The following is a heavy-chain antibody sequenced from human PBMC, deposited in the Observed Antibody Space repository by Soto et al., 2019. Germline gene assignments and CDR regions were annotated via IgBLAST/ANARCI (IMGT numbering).Heavy chain of an antibody. D-gene: IGHD5-12*01. CDR1: GFSLSNYW. J-gene: IGHJ4*02. V-gene: IGHV3-74*01. CDR3: VRIRRGDGYTFGY. Sequence: EVQLVESGGVSVQPGGSLRLSCAASGFSLSNYWMHWVRQAPGKGLVWVSRINIDGSTTTYAYSVKGRFTISRDNAKNTLYLQMNSLRDEDTAVYYCVRIRRGDGYTFGYWGQGTLVTVSS. CDR2: INIDGSTT.